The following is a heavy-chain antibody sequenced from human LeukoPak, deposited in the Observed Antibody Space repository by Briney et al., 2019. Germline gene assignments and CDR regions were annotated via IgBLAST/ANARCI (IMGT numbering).Heavy chain of an antibody. CDR1: GFTFDDYA. Sequence: KTGGSLRLSCAASGFTFDDYAMHWVRQAPGKGLEWVSGISWNSGSIGYADSVKGRFTISRDNAKNTLYLQMNSLRAEDTAVYYCASDAFDIWGQGTMVTVSS. CDR3: ASDAFDI. V-gene: IGHV3-9*01. J-gene: IGHJ3*02. CDR2: ISWNSGSI.